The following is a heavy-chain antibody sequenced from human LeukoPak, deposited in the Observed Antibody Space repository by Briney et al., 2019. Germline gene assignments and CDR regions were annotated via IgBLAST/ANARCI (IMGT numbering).Heavy chain of an antibody. CDR2: ISSRTM. Sequence: GGSLRLSRTASGFTFSTYSMNWLRQAPGKGPEWLAYISSRTMFCAASVKGRFTISRDNTKNALYLQMNGLSVEDTALYYCARTREQVLLLPHPFDHWGQGTLVTVSS. D-gene: IGHD1/OR15-1a*01. CDR1: GFTFSTYS. V-gene: IGHV3-48*04. J-gene: IGHJ4*02. CDR3: ARTREQVLLLPHPFDH.